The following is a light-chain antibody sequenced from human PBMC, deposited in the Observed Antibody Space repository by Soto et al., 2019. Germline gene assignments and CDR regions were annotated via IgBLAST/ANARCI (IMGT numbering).Light chain of an antibody. V-gene: IGKV1-5*01. Sequence: GVRVTLPCLGRQSLRSWLACYQQKPGKAPKLLIYDAYSLQSGVPTRFSGSGFGTEFTLTISSLQPDDFATYYCQKYHTNCSFGQGTKVDIK. CDR2: DAY. J-gene: IGKJ1*01. CDR3: QKYHTNCS. CDR1: QSLRSW.